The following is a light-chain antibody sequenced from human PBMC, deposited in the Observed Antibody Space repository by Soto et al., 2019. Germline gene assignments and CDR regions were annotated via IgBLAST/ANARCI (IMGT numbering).Light chain of an antibody. J-gene: IGLJ3*02. CDR3: NSYTRYSTWV. CDR1: SSDIGTYNY. CDR2: EVT. Sequence: QSALTQPASVSGSPGQSIAISCTGTSSDIGTYNYVSWYQQLPGKAPKLLIYEVTYRPSGVSNRFSGSKSGNTASLTISGLHAEDEADYYCNSYTRYSTWVFGGGTKLTVL. V-gene: IGLV2-14*01.